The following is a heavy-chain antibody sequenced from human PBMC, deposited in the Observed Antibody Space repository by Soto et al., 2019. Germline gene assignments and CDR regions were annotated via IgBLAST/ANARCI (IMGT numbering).Heavy chain of an antibody. D-gene: IGHD2-21*01. CDR1: GGSLTDHY. J-gene: IGHJ3*02. CDR3: ARGNDWKSSTFDI. Sequence: QVQLQESGAGLVKPSETLSLTCTVAGGSLTDHYWNWFRQSPGKGLHWIGYVYYSGGTYYNPSLKSRVTMSVDTSKNQFSLNLRSVTAADTAVYYCARGNDWKSSTFDIWGQGTMVSVSS. V-gene: IGHV4-59*11. CDR2: VYYSGGT.